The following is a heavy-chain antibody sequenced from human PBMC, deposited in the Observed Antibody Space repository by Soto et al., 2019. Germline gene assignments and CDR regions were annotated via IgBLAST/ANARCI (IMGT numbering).Heavy chain of an antibody. CDR3: ARGRCTSASCYGNVWFDP. D-gene: IGHD2-2*01. Sequence: SETLSLTCAVYGGSFSGYYWSWIRQPPGKGLEWIGEINHSGSINYNPSLKSRVTISVDMSKNRFSLKLSSVTAADTAVYYCARGRCTSASCYGNVWFDPWGRGTLVTVSS. CDR2: INHSGSI. V-gene: IGHV4-34*01. J-gene: IGHJ5*02. CDR1: GGSFSGYY.